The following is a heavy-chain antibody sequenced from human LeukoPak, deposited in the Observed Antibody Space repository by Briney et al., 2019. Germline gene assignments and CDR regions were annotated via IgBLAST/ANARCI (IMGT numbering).Heavy chain of an antibody. CDR2: IYYSGST. V-gene: IGHV4-59*08. Sequence: SETLSLTCTVSGGSISSYYWSWIRQPPGKGLEWIGYIYYSGSTNYNPSLKSRVTISVDTSKNQFSLKLSSVTAADTAVYYCASSMVRGVINWGGVMETFDYWGQGILVTVSS. J-gene: IGHJ4*02. D-gene: IGHD3-10*01. CDR3: ASSMVRGVINWGGVMETFDY. CDR1: GGSISSYY.